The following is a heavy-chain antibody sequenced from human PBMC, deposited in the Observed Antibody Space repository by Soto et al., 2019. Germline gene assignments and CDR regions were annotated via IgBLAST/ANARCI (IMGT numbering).Heavy chain of an antibody. J-gene: IGHJ3*02. D-gene: IGHD2-2*01. CDR3: ARVRDIVVVPAAMWGAFDI. CDR1: GGSISSYY. Sequence: PSETLSLTCTVSGGSISSYYWSWIRQPPGKGLEWIGRIYTSGSTNYNPSLKSRVTMSVDTSKNQFSLKLSSVTAADTAVYYCARVRDIVVVPAAMWGAFDIWGQGTMVTVSS. CDR2: IYTSGST. V-gene: IGHV4-4*07.